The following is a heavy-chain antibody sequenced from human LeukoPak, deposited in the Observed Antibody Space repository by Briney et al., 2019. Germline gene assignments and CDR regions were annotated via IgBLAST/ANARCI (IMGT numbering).Heavy chain of an antibody. D-gene: IGHD1-26*01. CDR3: ARDDFSGSYCD. CDR2: IKGDGSEK. J-gene: IGHJ4*02. V-gene: IGHV3-7*01. CDR1: GFTFSDNW. Sequence: PGGSLRLSCAVSGFTFSDNWMSWVRQAPGKGLEWAANIKGDGSEKYYVDSVKGRFTISRDNTKNSLYLQMNSLRADDAATYYCARDDFSGSYCDWGQGTLVTVSS.